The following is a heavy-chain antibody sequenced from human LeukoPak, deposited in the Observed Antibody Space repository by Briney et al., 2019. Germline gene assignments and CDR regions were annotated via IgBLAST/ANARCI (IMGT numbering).Heavy chain of an antibody. V-gene: IGHV4-4*07. D-gene: IGHD4-17*01. J-gene: IGHJ6*03. CDR2: IYTSGST. CDR3: ARERSVNYYYYHMDV. Sequence: SETLSLTCTVSGGSISSYYWSWIRQPAGKGLEWIGRIYTSGSTNYNPSLKSRVTMSVDTSKNQFSLKLSSVTAADTAVYYCARERSVNYYYYHMDVWGKGTTVTVSS. CDR1: GGSISSYY.